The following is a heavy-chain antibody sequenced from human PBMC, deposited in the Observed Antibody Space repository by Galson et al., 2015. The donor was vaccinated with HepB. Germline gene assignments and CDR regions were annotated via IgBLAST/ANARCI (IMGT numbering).Heavy chain of an antibody. J-gene: IGHJ3*02. Sequence: SCKASGYTFTSYVKHWVRQAPGQRLEWMGWINAGNGNIKYSQKFQGRVTITRDTSASTAYMELSSLRSEDTAVYYCARRRAAAAYDTFDIWGQGTMVTVSS. D-gene: IGHD6-13*01. CDR2: INAGNGNI. CDR1: GYTFTSYV. V-gene: IGHV1-3*01. CDR3: ARRRAAAAYDTFDI.